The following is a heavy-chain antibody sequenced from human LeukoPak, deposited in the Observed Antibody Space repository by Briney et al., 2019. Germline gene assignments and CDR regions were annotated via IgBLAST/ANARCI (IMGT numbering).Heavy chain of an antibody. CDR2: IYHSGST. J-gene: IGHJ4*02. D-gene: IGHD2-15*01. Sequence: SETLSLTCTVSGGSISSGGYYWSWIRQPPGKGLEWVGYIYHSGSTYYNPSLKSRVTISVDRSKNQFSLKLSSVTAADTAVYYCARVGSDCSGGSCYPIGGFDYWGQGTLVTVSS. CDR1: GGSISSGGYY. CDR3: ARVGSDCSGGSCYPIGGFDY. V-gene: IGHV4-30-2*01.